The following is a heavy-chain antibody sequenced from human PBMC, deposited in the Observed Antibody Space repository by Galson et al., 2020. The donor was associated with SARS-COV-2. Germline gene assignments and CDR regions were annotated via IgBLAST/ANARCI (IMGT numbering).Heavy chain of an antibody. J-gene: IGHJ4*02. Sequence: ECGGGRYIKSNTYYADSVMSRFTIYRDNSKNTLYLQMNSLRAEDTAVYYCARDHPPGGGTYYYVDDYWGQG. CDR2: RYIKSNT. CDR3: ARDHPPGGGTYYYVDDY. V-gene: IGHV3-66*03. D-gene: IGHD3-10*02.